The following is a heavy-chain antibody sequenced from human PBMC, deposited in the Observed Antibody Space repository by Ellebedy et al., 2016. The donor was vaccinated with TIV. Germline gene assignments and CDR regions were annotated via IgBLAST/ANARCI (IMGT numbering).Heavy chain of an antibody. V-gene: IGHV4-39*07. Sequence: MPSETLSLTCTVSGGSISSSSYYWGWIRLPPGKGLEWIGNIYYSGSTYYNPSLQSRVTISVDTSKNQFSLRLNSVNAADTAVYYCARFVRATKAFDIWGQGTMVTVSS. J-gene: IGHJ3*02. CDR2: IYYSGST. CDR1: GGSISSSSYY. CDR3: ARFVRATKAFDI. D-gene: IGHD5-12*01.